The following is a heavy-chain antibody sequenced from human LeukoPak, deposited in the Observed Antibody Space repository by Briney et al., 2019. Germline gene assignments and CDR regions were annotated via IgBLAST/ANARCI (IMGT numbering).Heavy chain of an antibody. CDR3: ARGRYLTTLGGAAAGFLDY. J-gene: IGHJ4*02. V-gene: IGHV4-34*01. CDR1: GGSFSGYY. CDR2: INHSGST. Sequence: SETLSLTCGVYGGSFSGYYWNWIRQSPGKGLEWIGGINHSGSTNYNPSLKSRVTMSVDTSQKQFSLRLTSVRAADTAVYYCARGRYLTTLGGAAAGFLDYWGQGTVVTVSS. D-gene: IGHD6-13*01.